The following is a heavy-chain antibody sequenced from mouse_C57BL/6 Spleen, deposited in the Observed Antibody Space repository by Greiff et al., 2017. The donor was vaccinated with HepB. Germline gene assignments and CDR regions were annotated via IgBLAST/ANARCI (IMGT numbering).Heavy chain of an antibody. CDR1: GFSLTSYG. V-gene: IGHV2-2*01. CDR2: IWSGGST. D-gene: IGHD1-1*01. Sequence: QVQLKQSGPGLVQPSQSLSITCTVSGFSLTSYGVHWVRQSPGKGLEWLGVIWSGGSTDYNAAFISRLSISKDNSKSKVFFKMNSLQADATAIYYCDRNSNSAMDYWGQGTSVTVSS. CDR3: DRNSNSAMDY. J-gene: IGHJ4*01.